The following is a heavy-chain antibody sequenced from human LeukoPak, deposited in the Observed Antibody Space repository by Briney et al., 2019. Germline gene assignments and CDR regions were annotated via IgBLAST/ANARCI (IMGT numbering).Heavy chain of an antibody. Sequence: GGSLRLSCAASGFTFSSYAMHWVRQAPGKGLEWVAVISYDGSNKYYADSVKGRFTISRDDSKNTLFLQMNSLRAEDTAVYYCARSVEEKPLLYWGQGTLVTVSS. J-gene: IGHJ4*02. D-gene: IGHD2-21*02. CDR2: ISYDGSNK. V-gene: IGHV3-30*04. CDR1: GFTFSSYA. CDR3: ARSVEEKPLLY.